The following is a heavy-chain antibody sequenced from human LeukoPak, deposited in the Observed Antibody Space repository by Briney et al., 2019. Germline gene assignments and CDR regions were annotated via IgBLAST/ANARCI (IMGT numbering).Heavy chain of an antibody. J-gene: IGHJ4*02. CDR3: ARGHADYSGSWYGRFDY. V-gene: IGHV3-53*01. Sequence: GGSLRLSCAASGFTVSSIFLSWVRQAPGKGLEWVSVIYSGSNSYYADSVKGRFTISRDNSKNTVYLQMNSLSAEDTAVYYCARGHADYSGSWYGRFDYWGQGTLVIDSS. D-gene: IGHD6-13*01. CDR2: IYSGSNS. CDR1: GFTVSSIF.